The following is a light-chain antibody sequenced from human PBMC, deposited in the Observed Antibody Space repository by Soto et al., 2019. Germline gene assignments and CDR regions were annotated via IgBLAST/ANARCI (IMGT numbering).Light chain of an antibody. CDR3: QQSYRTPHT. J-gene: IGKJ2*01. Sequence: DIQMTQSPSSLSASVGDRVSITCRASQGVSAYLLWYQQTQGKAPKLLIYAASNFLSGVPSRFSASGSGTNFTPTISTPQPEDLATYYSQQSYRTPHTFGQGTKLETK. CDR1: QGVSAY. V-gene: IGKV1-39*01. CDR2: AAS.